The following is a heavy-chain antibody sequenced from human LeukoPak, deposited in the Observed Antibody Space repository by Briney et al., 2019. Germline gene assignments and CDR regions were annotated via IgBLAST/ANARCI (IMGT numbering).Heavy chain of an antibody. CDR2: ISNDGSST. CDR1: GFTFSYYR. Sequence: GGSLRLSCAASGFTFSYYRRHWVRQAPGQGLVCVSHISNDGSSTAYADSVKGRFTISRDNVKNTLYLQMNSLRVEDTAVYYCARDYGGLSIWGQGTMVTVSS. J-gene: IGHJ3*02. CDR3: ARDYGGLSI. D-gene: IGHD4-23*01. V-gene: IGHV3-74*01.